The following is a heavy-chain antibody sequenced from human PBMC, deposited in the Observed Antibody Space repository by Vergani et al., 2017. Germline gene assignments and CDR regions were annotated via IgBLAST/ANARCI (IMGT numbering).Heavy chain of an antibody. J-gene: IGHJ2*01. CDR2: INNSGST. CDR3: ARGVGVHSSSWFGSAGYFDL. CDR1: GGSFSGYY. V-gene: IGHV4-34*01. D-gene: IGHD6-13*01. Sequence: QVQLQQWGAGLLKPSETLSLTCAVYGGSFSGYYWSWIRQPPGKGRAWIGEINNSGSTNYNPSRKSRVTISVDTCKNQFSLKLSSVTAADTAVYYCARGVGVHSSSWFGSAGYFDLWGRGTLVTVSS.